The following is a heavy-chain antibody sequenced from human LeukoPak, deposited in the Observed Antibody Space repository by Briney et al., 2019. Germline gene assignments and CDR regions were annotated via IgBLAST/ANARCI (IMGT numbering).Heavy chain of an antibody. V-gene: IGHV3-49*04. CDR1: GFTFGDNP. CDR3: TRISSSPAALYYYYMDV. D-gene: IGHD6-6*01. Sequence: GGSLRLSCTASGFTFGDNPLNWVRQAPGKGLEWVGLIRSDRYGGTSEYVASVNGRFSISRDDSRNILYLEMNSLRNEDTAVYICTRISSSPAALYYYYMDVWGKGIPVTVSS. J-gene: IGHJ6*03. CDR2: IRSDRYGGTS.